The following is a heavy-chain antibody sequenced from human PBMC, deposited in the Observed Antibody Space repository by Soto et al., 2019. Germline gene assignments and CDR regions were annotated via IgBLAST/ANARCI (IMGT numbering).Heavy chain of an antibody. D-gene: IGHD6-13*01. CDR3: AGINGAAAGTDDY. J-gene: IGHJ4*02. V-gene: IGHV4-30-4*01. CDR2: IYYSRST. CDR1: GGSISSGDYY. Sequence: QVQLQESGPGLVKPSQTLSLTCTVSGGSISSGDYYWSWIRQPPGKGLEWIGYIYYSRSTYYNPSLKSRVTISVDTSKNQFSLKLSSVTAADTAVYYCAGINGAAAGTDDYWGQGTLVTVSS.